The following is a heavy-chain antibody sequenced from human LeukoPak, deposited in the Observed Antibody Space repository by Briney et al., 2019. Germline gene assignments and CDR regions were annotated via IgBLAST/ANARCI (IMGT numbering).Heavy chain of an antibody. V-gene: IGHV3-74*01. J-gene: IGHJ4*02. CDR3: ARSNSPYYFDY. CDR1: GFTFSSYW. D-gene: IGHD4-23*01. Sequence: GGSLRLSCAASGFTFSSYWMHWVRQAPGKGLVWVSRINNDGSTTRYADSVKSRFTISRDNAKNTLYLQMNSLRAEDTAMYYCARSNSPYYFDYWGQGTLVTVSS. CDR2: INNDGSTT.